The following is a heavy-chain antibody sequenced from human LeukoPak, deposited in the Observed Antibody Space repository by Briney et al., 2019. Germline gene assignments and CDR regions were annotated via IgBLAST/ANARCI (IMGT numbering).Heavy chain of an antibody. D-gene: IGHD2-15*01. CDR2: INPNSGAT. J-gene: IGHJ5*02. Sequence: ASVKVSCKTSGYTFTGYFVHWVRQAPGQGLEWMGWINPNSGATNFAQRFQGRVTMTRDTSISTAYMELNRLTSDDTAVYYCAREGGYCSDATCLRSSLNWFDPWGQGTLVTVSS. CDR3: AREGGYCSDATCLRSSLNWFDP. CDR1: GYTFTGYF. V-gene: IGHV1-2*02.